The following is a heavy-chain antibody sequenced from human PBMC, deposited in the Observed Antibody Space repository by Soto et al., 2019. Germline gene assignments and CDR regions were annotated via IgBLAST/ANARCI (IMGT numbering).Heavy chain of an antibody. J-gene: IGHJ4*02. V-gene: IGHV1-18*04. D-gene: IGHD2-8*01. CDR3: ARDKDRVFDMSVPQFDY. CDR1: GYTFTSYG. Sequence: ASVNVSCKASGYTFTSYGISWVRQAPGQGLELMGWINPYNGDTNYAQKVQGRVTVTIDTSTTTAYMELRSLTSDDTAVYYCARDKDRVFDMSVPQFDYWGQGTLVTVSS. CDR2: INPYNGDT.